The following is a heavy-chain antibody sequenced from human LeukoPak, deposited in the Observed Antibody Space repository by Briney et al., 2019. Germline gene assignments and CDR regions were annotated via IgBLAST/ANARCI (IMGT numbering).Heavy chain of an antibody. CDR2: INSDGSTT. CDR3: ARDSPYSGSYFLLDY. D-gene: IGHD1-26*01. J-gene: IGHJ4*02. Sequence: GGSLRLSRAASGFTFSSYWMHWVRHAPGKGLMWVSRINSDGSTTNYADSVKGRFTISRDNTKNTLYLQMNSLRAEDTAVYCCARDSPYSGSYFLLDYWGQGTLVTVSS. V-gene: IGHV3-74*01. CDR1: GFTFSSYW.